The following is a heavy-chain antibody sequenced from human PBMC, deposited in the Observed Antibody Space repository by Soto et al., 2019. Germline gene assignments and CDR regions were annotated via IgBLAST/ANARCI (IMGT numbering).Heavy chain of an antibody. CDR2: IHHSGST. CDR1: GGSISGGTFY. J-gene: IGHJ6*02. Sequence: QVQLQESGPGLVKPSQTLSLTCTVSGGSISGGTFYWGWIRQHPGWGLEWIGYIHHSGSTYYSPSLKSRVTISVDTSKNQFSLRLSSVTAADTAVYYCARDGRLGEFFLSGYYYYAMDVWGQGTTVTVSS. D-gene: IGHD3-16*01. CDR3: ARDGRLGEFFLSGYYYYAMDV. V-gene: IGHV4-31*03.